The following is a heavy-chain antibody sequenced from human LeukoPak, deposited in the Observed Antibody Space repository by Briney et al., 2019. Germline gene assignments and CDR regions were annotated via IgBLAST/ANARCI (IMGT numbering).Heavy chain of an antibody. D-gene: IGHD6-19*01. Sequence: GGSLRLSCAASGFTFSNYGMHWVRQAPGKGLEWVAVISYDGSNKYYADSVKGRFTISRDNSKNTLYLQMNSLRAEDTAVYYCARDRWLDGGMDVWGKGTTVTVSS. CDR2: ISYDGSNK. V-gene: IGHV3-30*03. J-gene: IGHJ6*04. CDR3: ARDRWLDGGMDV. CDR1: GFTFSNYG.